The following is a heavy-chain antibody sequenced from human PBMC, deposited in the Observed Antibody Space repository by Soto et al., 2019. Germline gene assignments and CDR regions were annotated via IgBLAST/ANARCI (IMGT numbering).Heavy chain of an antibody. V-gene: IGHV1-3*01. J-gene: IGHJ6*02. D-gene: IGHD3-10*01. Sequence: ASVKVSCKASGYSFTTYAMHWVRQAPGQRLEWMGWINPGNGNTKYSQTFQGRVTITRDTSASTAYMELSSPRSEDTAVYYCARAVARGVKTIYYYYGMDVWGQGTTVTVSS. CDR2: INPGNGNT. CDR3: ARAVARGVKTIYYYYGMDV. CDR1: GYSFTTYA.